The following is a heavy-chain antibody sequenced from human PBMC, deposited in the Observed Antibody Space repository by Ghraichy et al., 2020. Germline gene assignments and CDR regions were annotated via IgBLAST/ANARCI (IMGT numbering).Heavy chain of an antibody. CDR1: GGTFSSYA. CDR3: ARERRSSERYYDSSGYPGHWYFDL. V-gene: IGHV1-69*13. J-gene: IGHJ2*01. Sequence: SVKVSCKASGGTFSSYAISWVRQAPGQGLEWMGGIIPIFGTANYAQKFQGRVTITADESTSTAYMELSSLRSEDTAVYYCARERRSSERYYDSSGYPGHWYFDLWGRGTLVTVSS. D-gene: IGHD3-22*01. CDR2: IIPIFGTA.